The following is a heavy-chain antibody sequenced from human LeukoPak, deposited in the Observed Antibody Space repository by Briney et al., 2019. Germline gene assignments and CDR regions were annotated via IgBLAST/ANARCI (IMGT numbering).Heavy chain of an antibody. J-gene: IGHJ6*03. CDR3: AKEGGDYYYYYMDV. CDR1: GFTFSSYG. Sequence: GGSLRLSCAASGFTFSSYGMHWVRQAPGKGLEWVAVISYDGSNKYYADSVKGRFTISRDNAKNSLYLQMNSLRAEDTALYYCAKEGGDYYYYYMDVWGKGTTVTISS. V-gene: IGHV3-30*18. CDR2: ISYDGSNK. D-gene: IGHD4-17*01.